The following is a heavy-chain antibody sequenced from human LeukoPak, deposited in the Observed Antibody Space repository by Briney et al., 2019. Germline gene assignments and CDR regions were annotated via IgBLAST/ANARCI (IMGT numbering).Heavy chain of an antibody. Sequence: GGSLRLSCAASGFTFSDYYMSWIRQAPGKGLEWISYSNTDGTISYADSVKGRFTISRDNAENPLYLQMNSLRDEDTAVYFCVRDRDYAFDFWGQGTMVTVSS. CDR1: GFTFSDYY. V-gene: IGHV3-11*04. CDR2: SNTDGTI. CDR3: VRDRDYAFDF. J-gene: IGHJ3*01.